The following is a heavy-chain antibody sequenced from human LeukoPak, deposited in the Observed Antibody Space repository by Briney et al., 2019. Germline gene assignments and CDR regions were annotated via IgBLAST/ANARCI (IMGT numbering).Heavy chain of an antibody. CDR1: GYTFTSYY. CDR2: INPSGGST. CDR3: ASQGYCSSTSCPPFDY. Sequence: ASVKVSRKASGYTFTSYYMHWVRQAPGQGLEWMGIINPSGGSTSYAQKFQGRVTITTDESTSTAYMELSSLRSEDTAVYYCASQGYCSSTSCPPFDYWGQGTLVTVSS. D-gene: IGHD2-2*01. V-gene: IGHV1-46*01. J-gene: IGHJ4*02.